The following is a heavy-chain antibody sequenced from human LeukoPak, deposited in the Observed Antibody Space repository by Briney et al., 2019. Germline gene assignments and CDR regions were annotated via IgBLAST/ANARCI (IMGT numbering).Heavy chain of an antibody. V-gene: IGHV1-24*01. CDR1: GYSLTELS. J-gene: IGHJ4*02. CDR3: AAGSGLILHY. D-gene: IGHD3-10*01. Sequence: ASVKVSCKVSGYSLTELSMHWVRQAPGKGLEWMGGFDPADDEIVYAQRFQGRVSMTEVTSTDTAYMELSSLRSDDTAVYYCAAGSGLILHYWGQGTLVTVSS. CDR2: FDPADDEI.